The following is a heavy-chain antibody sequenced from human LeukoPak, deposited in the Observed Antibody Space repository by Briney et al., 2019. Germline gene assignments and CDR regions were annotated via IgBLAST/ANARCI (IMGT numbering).Heavy chain of an antibody. CDR3: TRDIVSISQPFYFDY. D-gene: IGHD2-2*01. CDR2: ISSQAYSGTT. J-gene: IGHJ4*02. CDR1: GFTFGYHA. Sequence: GGSLRLSCTASGFTFGYHAINWVRQAPGRGLEWVGFISSQAYSGTTEYATSVKDRFTVSRDDSKSIAYLQMNSLKTEDTAVYYCTRDIVSISQPFYFDYWGQGTLVTVSS. V-gene: IGHV3-49*04.